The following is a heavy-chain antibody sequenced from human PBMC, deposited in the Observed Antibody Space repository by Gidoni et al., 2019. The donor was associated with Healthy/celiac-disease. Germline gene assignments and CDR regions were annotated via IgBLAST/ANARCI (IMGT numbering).Heavy chain of an antibody. CDR1: GFTFSSYA. D-gene: IGHD2-15*01. V-gene: IGHV3-23*01. CDR3: AKIPCGSCYPRYYYGMDV. Sequence: EVQLLESGGGLVQPGGSLRLSCAASGFTFSSYAMSWVRQAPGKGLEWVSAISGSGGSTYYADSVKGRFTISRDNSKNTLYLQMNSLRAEDTAVYYCAKIPCGSCYPRYYYGMDVWGQGTTVTVSS. J-gene: IGHJ6*02. CDR2: ISGSGGST.